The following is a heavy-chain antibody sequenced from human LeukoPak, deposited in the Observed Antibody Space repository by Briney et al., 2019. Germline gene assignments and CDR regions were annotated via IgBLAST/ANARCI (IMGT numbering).Heavy chain of an antibody. J-gene: IGHJ5*02. CDR2: IKQDGSEK. V-gene: IGHV3-7*01. Sequence: GGSLRLSCAASGFTFSSYWMSWVRQAPGKGLEWVSNIKQDGSEKYYVDSVKGRFTISRDNAKNSLYLQMNSLRAEDTAVYYCARDMCSSTSCYYSPWGQGTLVTVSS. D-gene: IGHD2-2*01. CDR3: ARDMCSSTSCYYSP. CDR1: GFTFSSYW.